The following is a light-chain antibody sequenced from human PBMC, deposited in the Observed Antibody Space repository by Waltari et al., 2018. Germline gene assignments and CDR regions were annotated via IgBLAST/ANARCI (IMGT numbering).Light chain of an antibody. J-gene: IGLJ3*02. V-gene: IGLV2-23*02. Sequence: QSALTQPASVSGSRGQSITISCTGSSSDIGSYNVVSWYQHHPGNAPKLLIYGVKNLPSGVSNRFSGSKSGNTASLTISGLQAEDEADYYCSSYAGSVVFGGGTKLTVL. CDR3: SSYAGSVV. CDR2: GVK. CDR1: SSDIGSYNV.